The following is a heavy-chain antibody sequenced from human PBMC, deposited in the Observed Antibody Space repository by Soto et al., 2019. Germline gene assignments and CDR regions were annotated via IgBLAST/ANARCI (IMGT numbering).Heavy chain of an antibody. CDR3: ARDRGIVAYCGGDCYSWFDP. V-gene: IGHV3-33*01. Sequence: QVQLVESGGGVVQPGRSLRLSCAASGFTFSSYGMHWVRQAPGKGLEWVAVIWYDGSNKYYADSVKGRFTISRDNSKNTXDXXMTSLRAEDTAVYYCARDRGIVAYCGGDCYSWFDPWGQGTLVTVSS. D-gene: IGHD2-21*02. J-gene: IGHJ5*02. CDR2: IWYDGSNK. CDR1: GFTFSSYG.